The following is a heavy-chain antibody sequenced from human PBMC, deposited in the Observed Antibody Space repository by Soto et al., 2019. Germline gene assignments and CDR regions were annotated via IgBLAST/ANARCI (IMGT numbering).Heavy chain of an antibody. D-gene: IGHD2-15*01. CDR2: ISGSGGST. Sequence: GGSLRLSCAASGFTFSSYAMSWVRQAPGKGLEWVSAISGSGGSTYYADSVKGRFTISRDNSKNTLYLQMNSLRAEDTAVYYCAKDGVGLGYCSGGSCLGNKASSDYWGQGTLVTVSS. CDR1: GFTFSSYA. V-gene: IGHV3-23*01. J-gene: IGHJ4*02. CDR3: AKDGVGLGYCSGGSCLGNKASSDY.